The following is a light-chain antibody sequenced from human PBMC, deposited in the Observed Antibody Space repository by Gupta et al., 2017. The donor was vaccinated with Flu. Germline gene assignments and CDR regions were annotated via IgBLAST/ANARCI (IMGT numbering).Light chain of an antibody. CDR1: QSLGTY. CDR2: GVS. J-gene: IGKJ1*01. CDR3: QQYINWPPVT. Sequence: ETATLSCRASQSLGTYLAWYQQKPGQASRLLIYGVSTRATGVPARFSGSGSETEFTLTISSLQSEDFAVYFCQQYINWPPVTFGQGTKVEIK. V-gene: IGKV3-15*01.